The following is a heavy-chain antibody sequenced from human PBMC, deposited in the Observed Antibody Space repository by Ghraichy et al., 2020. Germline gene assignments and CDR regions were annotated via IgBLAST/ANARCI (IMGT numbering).Heavy chain of an antibody. CDR1: GLTVSSNY. D-gene: IGHD1-26*01. CDR2: IYTGGGT. V-gene: IGHV3-66*01. CDR3: ARGRGIVRSTDYFDY. Sequence: GGSLRLSCAASGLTVSSNYMSWVRQALGKGLEWVSVIYTGGGTNYAESVKGRFTISRDNSQNTLYLQMNNLRAEDTAIYYCARGRGIVRSTDYFDYWGQRALVTVSS. J-gene: IGHJ4*02.